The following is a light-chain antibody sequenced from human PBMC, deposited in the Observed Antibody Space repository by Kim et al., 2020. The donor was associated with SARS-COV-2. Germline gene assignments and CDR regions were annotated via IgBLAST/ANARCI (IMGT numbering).Light chain of an antibody. V-gene: IGKV3-20*01. Sequence: EIVLTQSPGTLSLSPGERAILSCRASQSVGKNYFAWYQQKVGQAPRLLIYDASTRATGIPDRFGGSGSGTDFTLTITRLEPDDFAFYYCQQYASSPITFGQGTRLESK. CDR2: DAS. CDR1: QSVGKNY. J-gene: IGKJ5*01. CDR3: QQYASSPIT.